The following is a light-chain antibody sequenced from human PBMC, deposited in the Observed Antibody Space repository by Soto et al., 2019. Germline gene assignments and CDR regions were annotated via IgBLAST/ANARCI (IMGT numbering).Light chain of an antibody. V-gene: IGKV1-39*01. CDR1: QTIRSY. CDR3: QQSFSMPPLT. Sequence: DIQMTQSPSSLSASVGDRVTITCRASQTIRSYLNWYQQKPGKAPVLLISAASSLQSGVPSRFSGSGSGTDFTLTISSLQPEDFATYSCQQSFSMPPLTFGGGTKVEIK. J-gene: IGKJ4*01. CDR2: AAS.